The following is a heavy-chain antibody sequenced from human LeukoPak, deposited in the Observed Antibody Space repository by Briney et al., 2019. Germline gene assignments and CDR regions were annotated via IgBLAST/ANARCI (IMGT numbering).Heavy chain of an antibody. D-gene: IGHD1-26*01. V-gene: IGHV1-24*01. Sequence: ASVKVSCKVSGYTLTELSMHWVRQAPGKGLEWMGGFDPEDGETIYARKFQGGVTMTEDTSTDTAYMELSSLRSEDTAVYYCATVSIVGATTNWFDPWGQGTLVTVSS. CDR2: FDPEDGET. J-gene: IGHJ5*02. CDR1: GYTLTELS. CDR3: ATVSIVGATTNWFDP.